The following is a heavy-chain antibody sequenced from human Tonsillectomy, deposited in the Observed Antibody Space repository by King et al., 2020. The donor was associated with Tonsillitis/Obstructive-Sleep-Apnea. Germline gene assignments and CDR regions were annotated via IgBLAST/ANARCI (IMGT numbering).Heavy chain of an antibody. Sequence: LVESGGGVVQPGRSLRLSCAASGFTFSSYGMHWVRPAPGKGLEWVAVISYDGSNKYYADSVKGRFTISRDNSKNTLYLQMNSLRAEDTAVYYCAKDFDDYVWGSPWADALDIWGQGTMVTVSS. CDR3: AKDFDDYVWGSPWADALDI. J-gene: IGHJ3*02. V-gene: IGHV3-30*18. CDR2: ISYDGSNK. CDR1: GFTFSSYG. D-gene: IGHD3-16*01.